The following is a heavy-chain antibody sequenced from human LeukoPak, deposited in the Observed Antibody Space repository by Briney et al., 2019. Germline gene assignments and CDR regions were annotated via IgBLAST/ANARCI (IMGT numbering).Heavy chain of an antibody. D-gene: IGHD5-18*01. CDR1: GFTFSSYA. J-gene: IGHJ4*02. CDR2: ISGSGGST. Sequence: PGGSLRLSCAASGFTFSSYAMSWVRQAAGKGLEWVSAISGSGGSTYYADSVKGRFTISRDNSKNSLYLQMNSLRAEDTAVYYCAKVLGYSYGSDYWGQGTLVTVSS. V-gene: IGHV3-23*01. CDR3: AKVLGYSYGSDY.